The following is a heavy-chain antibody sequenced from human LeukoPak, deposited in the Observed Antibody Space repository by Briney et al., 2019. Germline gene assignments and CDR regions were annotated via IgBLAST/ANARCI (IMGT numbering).Heavy chain of an antibody. CDR3: ARDSTVATYYGVDV. Sequence: GGSLRLSCAASGFTFSSYWMSWVRQAPGKGLEWVANIKEDGSEKYYGDSVKGRFTISRDNAKSTLYLQMNSLRAEDTAVYYCARDSTVATYYGVDVWGQGTTVTVSS. CDR1: GFTFSSYW. J-gene: IGHJ6*02. D-gene: IGHD6-19*01. V-gene: IGHV3-7*01. CDR2: IKEDGSEK.